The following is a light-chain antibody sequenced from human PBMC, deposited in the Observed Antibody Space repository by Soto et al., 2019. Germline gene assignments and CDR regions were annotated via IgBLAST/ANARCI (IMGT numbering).Light chain of an antibody. CDR2: DVS. Sequence: QSVLTQPASVSGSPGQSITISCTGTSSDVGGYNFVSWYQQHPGNAPKLMISDVSNRPSGVSNRFSGSKSGNTASPTISGLQAEDEADYYCSSYTSSSTSYVFGTGTKVTVL. V-gene: IGLV2-14*03. J-gene: IGLJ1*01. CDR1: SSDVGGYNF. CDR3: SSYTSSSTSYV.